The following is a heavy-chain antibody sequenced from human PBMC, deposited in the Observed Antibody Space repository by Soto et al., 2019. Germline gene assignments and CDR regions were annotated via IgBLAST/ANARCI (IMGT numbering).Heavy chain of an antibody. CDR1: GFTFNSHT. D-gene: IGHD3-3*01. Sequence: GGSLRLSCRASGFTFNSHTMHGVRQAPGEGLEWVAVISYDGSYKFYADSVKGRFTISRGNSKSTLYLQMNRLTAADTAVYYCARDGLTGFGMRPPWDVGVWGQGTTVTSP. V-gene: IGHV3-30-3*01. CDR3: ARDGLTGFGMRPPWDVGV. CDR2: ISYDGSYK. J-gene: IGHJ6*02.